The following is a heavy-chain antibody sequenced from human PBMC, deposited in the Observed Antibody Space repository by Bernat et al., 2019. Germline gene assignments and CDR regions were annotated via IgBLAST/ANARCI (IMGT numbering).Heavy chain of an antibody. CDR1: GFTFSTYG. CDR2: IGGSGSTT. CDR3: AKIISGTGIAY. V-gene: IGHV3-23*01. Sequence: EVQLLESGGGLVQPGGSLRLSCAAAGFTFSTYGMTWVRRAPGRGLEWVSAIGGSGSTTYHADSVKGRFTISRDNSKNTVSLQMNSLRAEDTAIYYCAKIISGTGIAYWGQGTLVTVSS. J-gene: IGHJ4*02. D-gene: IGHD6-13*01.